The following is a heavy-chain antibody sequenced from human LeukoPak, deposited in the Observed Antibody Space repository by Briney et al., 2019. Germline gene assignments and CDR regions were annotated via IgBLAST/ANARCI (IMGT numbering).Heavy chain of an antibody. CDR1: GFTFTGSA. V-gene: IGHV3-73*01. J-gene: IGHJ4*02. CDR3: ARLDEVAKKFDY. D-gene: IGHD2-15*01. Sequence: PGGPLKLSCAASGFTFTGSAMHWVPQASGEGLEWVGRVRSKANSYDTAYAASVRGRFTISRDDSKNTEYLEMNSLKTEDTAVYLCARLDEVAKKFDYWGQGALVTVSS. CDR2: VRSKANSYDT.